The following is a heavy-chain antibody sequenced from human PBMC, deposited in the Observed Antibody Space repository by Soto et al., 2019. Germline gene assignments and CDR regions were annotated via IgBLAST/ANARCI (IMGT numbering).Heavy chain of an antibody. CDR3: ARDQSSITIFGVVAYYSYYGMDV. D-gene: IGHD3-3*01. J-gene: IGHJ6*02. CDR1: GYTFTSYG. CDR2: ISAYNGNT. V-gene: IGHV1-18*01. Sequence: ASVKVSCKASGYTFTSYGISWVRQAPGQGLEGMGWISAYNGNTNYAQKLQGRVTMTTDTSTSTAYMELRSLRSDDTAVYYCARDQSSITIFGVVAYYSYYGMDVWGQGTTVTVSS.